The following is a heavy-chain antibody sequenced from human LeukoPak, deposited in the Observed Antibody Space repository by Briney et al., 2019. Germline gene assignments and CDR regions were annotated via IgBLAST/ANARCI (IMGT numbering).Heavy chain of an antibody. CDR2: ISGGGGST. D-gene: IGHD4-17*01. V-gene: IGHV3-23*01. J-gene: IGHJ6*02. CDR3: AKDLTPMTPVHYYYGMDV. Sequence: GGSLRLSCAASGFTFSSYAMSWVRQAPGKGLEWVSAISGGGGSTYYADSVKGRFTISRDNSKNTLYLQMNSLRAEDTAVYYCAKDLTPMTPVHYYYGMDVWGQGTTVTVSS. CDR1: GFTFSSYA.